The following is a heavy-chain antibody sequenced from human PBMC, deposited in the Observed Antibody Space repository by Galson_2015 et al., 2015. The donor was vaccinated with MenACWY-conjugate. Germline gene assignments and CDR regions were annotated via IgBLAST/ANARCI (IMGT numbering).Heavy chain of an antibody. Sequence: PALVKPTQTLTMTCTFSGFSISTNGVGVGWIRQPPGKALEWLALICWDDDKRYSPSLQRRLPITKDTSHNQVVLTLTNVDPVDTAPYDCTRPTSGYYFFENWGHGTLVTVSS. V-gene: IGHV2-5*02. CDR3: TRPTSGYYFFEN. J-gene: IGHJ4*01. D-gene: IGHD3-22*01. CDR1: GFSISTNGVG. CDR2: ICWDDDK.